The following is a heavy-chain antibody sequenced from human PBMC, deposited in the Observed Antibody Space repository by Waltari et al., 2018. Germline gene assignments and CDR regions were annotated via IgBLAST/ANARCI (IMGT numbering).Heavy chain of an antibody. CDR1: GGSISSGGYY. Sequence: QVQLQESGPGLVKPSQTLSLTCTVSGGSISSGGYYWSWIRQHPGKGLEWIGSIYHSGSTYYNPSLKSRVTISVDTSKNQFSLKLSSVTAADTAVYYWARGRSSSRAGGFDPWGQGTLVTVSS. CDR2: IYHSGST. J-gene: IGHJ5*02. CDR3: ARGRSSSRAGGFDP. D-gene: IGHD6-13*01. V-gene: IGHV4-31*03.